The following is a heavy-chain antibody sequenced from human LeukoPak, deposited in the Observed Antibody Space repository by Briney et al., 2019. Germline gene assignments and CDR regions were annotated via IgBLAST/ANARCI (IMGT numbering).Heavy chain of an antibody. CDR3: ANSSRRFYYGPGSGRNWYFAL. CDR1: GFTFSSYG. Sequence: PGRSLRVSCAASGFTFSSYGMHWVRQAPGQGLEWVGGISYDGSNKYYADTAKGRVTMSRDTSKNTVYMQMSSLRSEDTAVYYCANSSRRFYYGPGSGRNWYFALWGRGTLVTVSS. D-gene: IGHD3-10*01. J-gene: IGHJ2*01. V-gene: IGHV3-30*18. CDR2: ISYDGSNK.